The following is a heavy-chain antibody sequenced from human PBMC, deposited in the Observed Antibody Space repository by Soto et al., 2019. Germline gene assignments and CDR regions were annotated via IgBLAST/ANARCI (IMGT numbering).Heavy chain of an antibody. CDR1: GFTFSSYW. D-gene: IGHD6-13*01. V-gene: IGHV3-74*01. CDR2: INSDGSST. J-gene: IGHJ4*02. CDR3: ARGSSSWYEEANDY. Sequence: GGSLRLSCAASGFTFSSYWMHWVRQAPGKGLVWVSRINSDGSSTSYADSVKGRFTISRDNAKNTLYLQMNSLRAEDTAVYYCARGSSSWYEEANDYWGQGTLVTVSS.